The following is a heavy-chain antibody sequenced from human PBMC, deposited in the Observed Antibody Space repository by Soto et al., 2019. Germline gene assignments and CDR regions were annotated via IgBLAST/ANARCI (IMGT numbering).Heavy chain of an antibody. J-gene: IGHJ5*02. D-gene: IGHD3-10*01. CDR1: GASIRSYY. Sequence: SETLSLTCSVSGASIRSYYWHWIRQPPGKGLEWIGYVYTSDYTRYSSSLKSRATISVDTSKNQFSLTLNSAAAADTAVYYCATDFAGRGPFDPWGQGILVTVSS. CDR3: ATDFAGRGPFDP. V-gene: IGHV4-59*01. CDR2: VYTSDYT.